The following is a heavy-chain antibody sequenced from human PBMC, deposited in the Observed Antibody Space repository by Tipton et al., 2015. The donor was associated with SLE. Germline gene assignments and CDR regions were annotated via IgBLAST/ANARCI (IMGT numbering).Heavy chain of an antibody. CDR1: GYSISTGYY. CDR3: ARQAYYSSGYADY. Sequence: TLSLTCTVSGYSISTGYYWGWIRQPPGKGLEWSGNMYQTGTTDYNPPLKSRVTISIDTSKNQFSLKLSAVTAADTAVYYCARQAYYSSGYADYWGQGTLVTVSS. V-gene: IGHV4-38-2*02. J-gene: IGHJ4*02. D-gene: IGHD3-22*01. CDR2: MYQTGTT.